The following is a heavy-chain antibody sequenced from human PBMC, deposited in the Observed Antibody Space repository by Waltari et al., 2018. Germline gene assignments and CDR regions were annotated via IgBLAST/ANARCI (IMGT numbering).Heavy chain of an antibody. D-gene: IGHD2-15*01. CDR1: GFTFSTYS. CDR2: ISHDGNNI. V-gene: IGHV3-30*09. CDR3: TSWRVVAGTGWFDS. Sequence: QAQLVDSGGGVVQPGRSLSLSCVGSGFTFSTYSMHWVRQAPGKGLEWVACISHDGNNIYYGDSVKGRFASSRDNSRNTLHLQMNGLRAEDTAIYYCTSWRVVAGTGWFDSWGQGTLVTVSS. J-gene: IGHJ5*01.